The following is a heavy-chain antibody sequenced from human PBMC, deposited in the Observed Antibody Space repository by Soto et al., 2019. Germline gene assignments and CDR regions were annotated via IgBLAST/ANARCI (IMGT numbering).Heavy chain of an antibody. J-gene: IGHJ3*02. CDR1: GFTFSSYS. CDR2: ISDGSTNT. Sequence: GGSLRLSCAASGFTFSSYSMNWVRQAPGKGLEWVSYISDGSTNTYYADSVKGRFTISRDNSKNTVYLQMNSLRAEDTALYYCAKAKTPHNAFDIWGQGTMVTVSS. CDR3: AKAKTPHNAFDI. V-gene: IGHV3-48*01. D-gene: IGHD2-15*01.